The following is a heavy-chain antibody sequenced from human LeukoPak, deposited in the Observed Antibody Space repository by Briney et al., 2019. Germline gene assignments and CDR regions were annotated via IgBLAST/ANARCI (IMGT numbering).Heavy chain of an antibody. Sequence: GGSLRLSCAASGFTVSSNYVSWVRQAPGKGLEWVSVIYSGGSTYYADSVKGRFTISRDNSKNTLYLQMNSLRAEDTAVYYCARDRRYDILTGYSKGAFDIWGQGTMVTVSS. J-gene: IGHJ3*02. D-gene: IGHD3-9*01. CDR1: GFTVSSNY. CDR3: ARDRRYDILTGYSKGAFDI. CDR2: IYSGGST. V-gene: IGHV3-53*01.